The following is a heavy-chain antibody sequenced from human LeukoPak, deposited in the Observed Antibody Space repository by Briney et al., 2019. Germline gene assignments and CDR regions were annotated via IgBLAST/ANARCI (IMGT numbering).Heavy chain of an antibody. CDR2: INPNSGGT. CDR1: GYTFTGYY. Sequence: ASVKVSCKASGYTFTGYYMHWVRQAPGQGLEWMGWINPNSGGTNYAQKFQGRVTMTRDTSISTAYMELSRLRSDDTAVYHCARGGTEGYCSSTSCPTTRNYYYYYGMDVWGQGTTVTVSS. J-gene: IGHJ6*02. V-gene: IGHV1-2*02. D-gene: IGHD2-2*01. CDR3: ARGGTEGYCSSTSCPTTRNYYYYYGMDV.